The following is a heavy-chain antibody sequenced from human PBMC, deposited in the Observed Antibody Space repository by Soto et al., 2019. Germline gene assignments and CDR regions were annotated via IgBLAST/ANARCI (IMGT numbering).Heavy chain of an antibody. CDR3: AKRTTGWYFDL. Sequence: GGSLRLSCAASGFTFTSYAMNWVRQAPGKGLEWVSVISGCGGSTYYADSMKGRFTISRDNSKNTLYLQMNSLRAEDTAVYYCAKRTTGWYFDLWGRGTLVTVSS. CDR1: GFTFTSYA. V-gene: IGHV3-23*01. CDR2: ISGCGGST. J-gene: IGHJ2*01.